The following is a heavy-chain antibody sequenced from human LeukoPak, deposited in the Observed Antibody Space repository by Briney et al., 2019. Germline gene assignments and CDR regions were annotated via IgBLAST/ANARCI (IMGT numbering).Heavy chain of an antibody. V-gene: IGHV3-21*01. CDR1: GFTFSSYS. CDR2: ISSSSSYI. D-gene: IGHD6-19*01. CDR3: AASSAVAGTSGVDLLD. Sequence: GGSLRLSCAASGFTFSSYSMNWVRQAPGKGLEWFSSISSSSSYIYYADSVKGRFTISRDNAKNSLYLQMNSLRAEDTAVYYCAASSAVAGTSGVDLLDWGQGTLVTVSS. J-gene: IGHJ4*02.